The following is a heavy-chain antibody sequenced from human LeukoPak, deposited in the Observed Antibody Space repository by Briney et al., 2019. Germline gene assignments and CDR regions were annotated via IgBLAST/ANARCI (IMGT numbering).Heavy chain of an antibody. D-gene: IGHD6-13*01. Sequence: AGGSLRLSCAASGSTFSNYSMNWVRQAPGRGLEWVSSISSSSRYIFSAGSVKGRFTISRDNAKNSLYLQMNSLRAEYTAIYYCASSLSSTTDYWGQGTLVIVSS. CDR3: ASSLSSTTDY. CDR1: GSTFSNYS. CDR2: ISSSSRYI. V-gene: IGHV3-21*01. J-gene: IGHJ4*02.